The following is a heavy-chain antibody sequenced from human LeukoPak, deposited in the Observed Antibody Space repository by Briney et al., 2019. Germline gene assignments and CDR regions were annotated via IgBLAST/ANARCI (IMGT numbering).Heavy chain of an antibody. CDR3: ARDRTIVVVPAATEEPFDY. CDR1: GFTFSDYY. CDR2: ISSSGSTI. Sequence: GGSLRLSCATSGFTFSDYYMSWIRQAPGKGLEWVSYISSSGSTIYYADSVKGRFTISRDNAKNSLYLQMNSLRAEDTAVYYCARDRTIVVVPAATEEPFDYWGQGTLVTVSS. D-gene: IGHD2-2*01. V-gene: IGHV3-11*04. J-gene: IGHJ4*02.